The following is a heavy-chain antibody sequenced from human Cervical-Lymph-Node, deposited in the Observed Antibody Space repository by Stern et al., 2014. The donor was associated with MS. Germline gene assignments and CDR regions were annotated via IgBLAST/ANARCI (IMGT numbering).Heavy chain of an antibody. CDR2: IYPADSNT. V-gene: IGHV5-51*01. CDR3: ARLGATAVGTGGDYFDY. Sequence: VQLVESGAEVRKPGESLKISCQVSGYTFTSYWIAWVRQMPGKGLEWMGIIYPADSNTRYNPSFEDLVTLSVDKSVSTAYLQWSSLKASDTAIYYCARLGATAVGTGGDYFDYWGQGSRVTVSS. D-gene: IGHD6-13*01. CDR1: GYTFTSYW. J-gene: IGHJ4*02.